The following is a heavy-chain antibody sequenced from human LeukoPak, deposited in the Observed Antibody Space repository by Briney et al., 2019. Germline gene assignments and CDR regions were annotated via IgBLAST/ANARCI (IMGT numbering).Heavy chain of an antibody. V-gene: IGHV2-5*01. CDR2: IYWNDDK. Sequence: ESGPTLVKPTQTLTLTCTFSGFSLSTSGVGVGWIRQPPGKALEWLALIYWNDDKRYSPSLKSRLTIAKDTSKNQVVLTMTNMDPVDTATYYCAHRPMGNWFDPWGQGTLVTVSS. D-gene: IGHD1-26*01. CDR3: AHRPMGNWFDP. CDR1: GFSLSTSGVG. J-gene: IGHJ5*02.